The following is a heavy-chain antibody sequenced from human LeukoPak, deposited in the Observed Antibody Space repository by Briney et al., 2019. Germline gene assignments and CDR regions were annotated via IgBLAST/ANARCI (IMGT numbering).Heavy chain of an antibody. CDR3: ARGRVDTAPGGTWFDP. CDR1: GGSFSGYY. D-gene: IGHD5-18*01. Sequence: PSETLSLTCAVYGGSFSGYYCSWIRQPPGKGLEWIGEINHSGSTNYNPSLKSRVTISVDTSKNQFSLKLSSVTAADTAVYYCARGRVDTAPGGTWFDPWGQGALVTVSS. V-gene: IGHV4-34*01. J-gene: IGHJ5*02. CDR2: INHSGST.